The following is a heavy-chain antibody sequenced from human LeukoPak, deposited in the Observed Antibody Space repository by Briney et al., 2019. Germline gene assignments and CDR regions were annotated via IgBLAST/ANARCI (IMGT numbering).Heavy chain of an antibody. J-gene: IGHJ3*02. CDR1: GYTFTGYY. D-gene: IGHD3-22*01. CDR2: INPNSGGT. CDR3: ARMNYYDSSGYYLAAFDI. Sequence: ASVKVSCKASGYTFTGYYMHWVRQAPGQGLEWMGWINPNSGGTNYAQKFQGWVTMTRDTSISTAYMELSRLRSDDTAVYYCARMNYYDSSGYYLAAFDIWGQGTMVTVSS. V-gene: IGHV1-2*04.